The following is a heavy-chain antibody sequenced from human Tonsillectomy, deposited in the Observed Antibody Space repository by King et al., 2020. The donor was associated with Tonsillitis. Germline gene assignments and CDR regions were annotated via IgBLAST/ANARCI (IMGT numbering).Heavy chain of an antibody. J-gene: IGHJ4*02. CDR2: IYPGDSDT. CDR3: ARPYCSGGSCYLEGFDY. V-gene: IGHV5-51*01. CDR1: GYSFTSYW. D-gene: IGHD2-15*01. Sequence: QLVQSGAELKKPGESLKISCQGSGYSFTSYWIGWVRQMPGKGLEWMGIIYPGDSDTRYSPSFQGQVTISADKSISTAYLQRSSLKASDTAMYYCARPYCSGGSCYLEGFDYWGQGTLVTVSS.